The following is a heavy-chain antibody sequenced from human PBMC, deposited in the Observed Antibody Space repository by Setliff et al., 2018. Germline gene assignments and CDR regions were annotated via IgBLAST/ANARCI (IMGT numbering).Heavy chain of an antibody. D-gene: IGHD3-22*01. Sequence: PSETLSLTCTVSGGSISSGGYYWSWIRQAPGKGLEWIASIYRSGSTYYNPSLKSRVTISVDTSKNQFPLKLSSVTASDTAVYYCARQLCSSGYCYATTFDYWGQGTLVTVSS. CDR1: GGSISSGGYY. CDR3: ARQLCSSGYCYATTFDY. J-gene: IGHJ4*02. CDR2: IYRSGST. V-gene: IGHV4-39*06.